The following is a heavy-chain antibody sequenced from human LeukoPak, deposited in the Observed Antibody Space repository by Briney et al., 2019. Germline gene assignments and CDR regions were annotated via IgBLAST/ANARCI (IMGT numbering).Heavy chain of an antibody. J-gene: IGHJ4*02. Sequence: PGGSLRLSCAASGFTFSNYWMTWVRQAPGKGLEWVANINRDGSEKYYVDSVKGRFTISRDNAKNSLYLQMNSLRAGDTAVYYCAGFSPLLPRMVCVGYFFDCWGQGTLVTVSS. CDR3: AGFSPLLPRMVCVGYFFDC. CDR1: GFTFSNYW. D-gene: IGHD2-8*01. CDR2: INRDGSEK. V-gene: IGHV3-7*03.